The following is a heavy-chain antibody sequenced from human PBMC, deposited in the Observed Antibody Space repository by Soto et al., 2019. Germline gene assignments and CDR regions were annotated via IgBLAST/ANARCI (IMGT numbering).Heavy chain of an antibody. CDR2: ISGKGGST. CDR3: AKLRAKSHIAVPFDY. J-gene: IGHJ4*02. Sequence: EVNLLDSGGGLAQPGGSLKLSCATSGFTFGNFAMSWVRQAPGTGLEWVSAISGKGGSTYYADSVKGRCTISRDNSQNTLYLQMNSLTAEDTAVYFCAKLRAKSHIAVPFDYWGQGSLVTVSS. D-gene: IGHD2-15*01. CDR1: GFTFGNFA. V-gene: IGHV3-23*01.